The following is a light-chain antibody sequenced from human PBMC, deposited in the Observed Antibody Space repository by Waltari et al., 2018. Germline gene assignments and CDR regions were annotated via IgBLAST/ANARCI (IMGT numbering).Light chain of an antibody. CDR3: QQYYTYPLT. CDR1: QDIRFF. J-gene: IGKJ4*01. V-gene: IGKV1-5*03. Sequence: DIQMTQSPSTLSASIGDTVPITCRASQDIRFFLAWFQQKPWTAPKVLIYDASSLKSEVPSRFGGSGSGTEFTLTVNNLQPADFATYYCQQYYTYPLTFGGGTKVEVK. CDR2: DAS.